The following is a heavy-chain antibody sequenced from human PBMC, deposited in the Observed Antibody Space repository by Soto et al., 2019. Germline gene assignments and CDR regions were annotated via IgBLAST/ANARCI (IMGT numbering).Heavy chain of an antibody. J-gene: IGHJ6*02. V-gene: IGHV3-23*01. Sequence: PGGSLRLSCAASGFTFSSYGMHWVRQAPGKGLEWVSAISGSGGSTYYADSVKGRFTISRDNSKNTLYLQMNSLRAEDTAVYYCAKVRQRLLRYFDWPVVYGMDVWGQGTTVTVSS. D-gene: IGHD3-9*01. CDR3: AKVRQRLLRYFDWPVVYGMDV. CDR2: ISGSGGST. CDR1: GFTFSSYG.